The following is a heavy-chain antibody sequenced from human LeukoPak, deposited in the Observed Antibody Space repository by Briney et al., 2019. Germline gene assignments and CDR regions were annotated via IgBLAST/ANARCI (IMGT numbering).Heavy chain of an antibody. V-gene: IGHV4-59*08. CDR3: ARLRSAADAFDI. CDR1: GGSISSYY. J-gene: IGHJ3*02. D-gene: IGHD1-14*01. CDR2: IYYSGST. Sequence: SETLSLTCTVSGGSISSYYWSWIRQPPGKGLEWIGYIYYSGSTNYNPSLESRVTISVDTSKNQFSLKLSSVTAADTAVYYCARLRSAADAFDIWGQGTMVTVSS.